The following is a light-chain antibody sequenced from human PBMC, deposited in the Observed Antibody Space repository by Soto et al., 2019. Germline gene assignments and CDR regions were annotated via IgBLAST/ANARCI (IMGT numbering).Light chain of an antibody. CDR1: SSNIGAGYD. Sequence: QSVLTQPPSVSGAPGQRVTISCTGTSSNIGAGYDVHWYQHLPGTAPKLLIYSNINRPSGVPDRFSGSKSGTSASLAITGLQAEDEADYYCQSYDRSLRGNHVFGTGTKVTVL. V-gene: IGLV1-40*01. CDR3: QSYDRSLRGNHV. J-gene: IGLJ1*01. CDR2: SNI.